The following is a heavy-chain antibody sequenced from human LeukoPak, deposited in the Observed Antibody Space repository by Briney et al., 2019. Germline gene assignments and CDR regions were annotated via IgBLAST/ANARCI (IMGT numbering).Heavy chain of an antibody. D-gene: IGHD3-10*01. CDR1: GASISSDTYF. Sequence: PSETLSLTCTVSGASISSDTYFWSWIRQPAGKGLEWIGRISSTGRTDYNPSLTSRVTISIDTSKNHFSMKLSSVTAADTAVYYCARHLVRGVIPYYMDVWGKGTTVTVSS. CDR2: ISSTGRT. CDR3: ARHLVRGVIPYYMDV. V-gene: IGHV4-61*02. J-gene: IGHJ6*03.